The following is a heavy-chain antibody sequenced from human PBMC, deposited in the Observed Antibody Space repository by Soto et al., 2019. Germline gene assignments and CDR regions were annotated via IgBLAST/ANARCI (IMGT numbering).Heavy chain of an antibody. CDR3: AGGGYDPYFDY. Sequence: SETLSLTCTVSGGSISSGGYYWSWIRQHPGKGLEWSGYIYYSGSTYYNPSLKSRVTISVDTSKNQFSLKLSSVTAADTAVYYCAGGGYDPYFDYWGQGTLVTVSS. J-gene: IGHJ4*02. CDR1: GGSISSGGYY. V-gene: IGHV4-31*03. CDR2: IYYSGST. D-gene: IGHD5-12*01.